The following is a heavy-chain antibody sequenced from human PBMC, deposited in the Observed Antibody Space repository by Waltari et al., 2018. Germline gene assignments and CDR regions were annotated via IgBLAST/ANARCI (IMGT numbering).Heavy chain of an antibody. CDR2: IDPRDSYT. J-gene: IGHJ4*02. CDR1: GYGFTSNW. CDR3: ARRTDPGTYFDY. V-gene: IGHV5-10-1*03. Sequence: EVQLVQSGAEVKKPGESLRMSCKASGYGFTSNWISWVRQMPGKGLEWMGKIDPRDSYTNYSPSFQGHVTFSVDKSISTAYLQWHSLRASDTAMYYCARRTDPGTYFDYWGQGALVTVSS. D-gene: IGHD1-1*01.